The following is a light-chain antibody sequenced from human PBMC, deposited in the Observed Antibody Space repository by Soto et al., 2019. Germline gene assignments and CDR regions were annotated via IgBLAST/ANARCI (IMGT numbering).Light chain of an antibody. CDR1: QGISNY. CDR3: QKYNSAPLT. CDR2: AAS. Sequence: ISMTQYAPSLSASVGDRVTITCRASQGISNYLAWYQQKPGKVPKLLIYAASTLQSGVPSRFSGSGSGTDFTLTISCLQPEDVATYYCQKYNSAPLTFCPGTKVDI. J-gene: IGKJ3*01. V-gene: IGKV1-27*01.